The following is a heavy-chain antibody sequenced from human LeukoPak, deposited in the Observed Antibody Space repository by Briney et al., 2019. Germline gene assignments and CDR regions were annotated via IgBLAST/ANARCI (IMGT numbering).Heavy chain of an antibody. J-gene: IGHJ5*02. CDR1: GYTFTSYG. CDR3: ARAVSYSSGWYGPLKYNWFDP. V-gene: IGHV1-69*06. CDR2: IIPIFGTA. Sequence: GASVKVSCKASGYTFTSYGISWVRQAPGQGLEWMGGIIPIFGTANYAQKFQGRVTITADKSTSTAYMELSSLRSEDTAVYYCARAVSYSSGWYGPLKYNWFDPWGQGTLVTVSS. D-gene: IGHD6-19*01.